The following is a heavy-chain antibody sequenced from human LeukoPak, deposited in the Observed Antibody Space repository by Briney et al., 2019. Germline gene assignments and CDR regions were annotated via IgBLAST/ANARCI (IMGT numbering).Heavy chain of an antibody. Sequence: SETLSLTCTVSVGSISSYYWSWIRQPPGKGLEWIGYIYYSGSTNYNPSLKSRVTISVDTSKNQFSLKLSSVTAADTAVYYCARTGGSSWSDFDYWGQGTLVTVSS. CDR3: ARTGGSSWSDFDY. V-gene: IGHV4-59*01. CDR2: IYYSGST. CDR1: VGSISSYY. D-gene: IGHD6-13*01. J-gene: IGHJ4*02.